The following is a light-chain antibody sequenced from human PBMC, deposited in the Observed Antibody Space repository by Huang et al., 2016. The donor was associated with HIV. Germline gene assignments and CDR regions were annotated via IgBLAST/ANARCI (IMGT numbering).Light chain of an antibody. Sequence: DIQITQSPSSLSASVGDTVIITCRESQNINRYLNWYQQEPGKAPKLLISAASNLQSGVPSTFSGSGSGTDFTLTINSLQPEDSATYYCQQSARTPRTFGQGTKLEI. CDR3: QQSARTPRT. J-gene: IGKJ2*01. CDR2: AAS. CDR1: QNINRY. V-gene: IGKV1-39*01.